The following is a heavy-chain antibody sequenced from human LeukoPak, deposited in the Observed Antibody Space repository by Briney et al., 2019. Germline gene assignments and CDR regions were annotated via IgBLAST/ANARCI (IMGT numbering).Heavy chain of an antibody. CDR3: ARGDRGGWYYDSSGYFNYFDY. CDR1: GYTFTSYG. J-gene: IGHJ4*02. D-gene: IGHD3-22*01. V-gene: IGHV1-18*01. Sequence: GASVKVSCKASGYTFTSYGISWVRQAPGQGLEWMGWISAYNGNTNYAQKLQGRVTMTTDTSTSTAYMELRSLRSDDTAVYYCARGDRGGWYYDSSGYFNYFDYWGQGTQVTVSS. CDR2: ISAYNGNT.